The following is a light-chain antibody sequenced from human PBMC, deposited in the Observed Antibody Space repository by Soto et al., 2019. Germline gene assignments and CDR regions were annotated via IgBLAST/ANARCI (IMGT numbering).Light chain of an antibody. V-gene: IGKV1-5*03. CDR3: QQYNSYLLT. J-gene: IGKJ1*01. CDR2: KAS. Sequence: DIQMTQSPSTLPASVGDRVTITCRASQSISSWLAWYQQKPGKAPKLLIFKASSLQSGVPSRFSGSGSGTEFTLTISSLQPDDFATYYCQQYNSYLLTFGQGTKVDI. CDR1: QSISSW.